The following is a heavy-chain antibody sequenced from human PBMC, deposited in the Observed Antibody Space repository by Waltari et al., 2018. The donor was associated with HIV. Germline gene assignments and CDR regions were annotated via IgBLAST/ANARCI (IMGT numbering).Heavy chain of an antibody. CDR3: AKRGDLWYFDL. Sequence: EVQLLESGGGLVQPGGSLRLSCEATRFTFNNYVMSWVRQAPGKGLEWFSGISGSGSNTYYADSVKGRFTISRDNSKNTVYLQVNSLRAEDTAVYYCAKRGDLWYFDLWGRGTLVTFSS. CDR1: RFTFNNYV. J-gene: IGHJ2*01. CDR2: ISGSGSNT. D-gene: IGHD3-3*01. V-gene: IGHV3-23*01.